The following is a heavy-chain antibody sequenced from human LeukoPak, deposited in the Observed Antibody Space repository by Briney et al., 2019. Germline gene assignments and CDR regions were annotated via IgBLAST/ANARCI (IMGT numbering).Heavy chain of an antibody. CDR2: INPSGGST. V-gene: IGHV1-46*01. J-gene: IGHJ6*04. D-gene: IGHD5-18*01. CDR3: ARDLRGYSYGQLAYYYGMDV. CDR1: GYTFTSYY. Sequence: GASVKVSCKASGYTFTSYYMHWVRQAPGQGLEWMGIINPSGGSTSYAQKFQGRVTMTRDTSTSTVYMELSSLRSEDTAVYYCARDLRGYSYGQLAYYYGMDVWGKGTTVTVSS.